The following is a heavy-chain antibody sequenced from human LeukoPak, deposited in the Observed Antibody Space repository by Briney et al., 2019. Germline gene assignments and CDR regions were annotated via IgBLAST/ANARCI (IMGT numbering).Heavy chain of an antibody. Sequence: GGSLRLSCAASGFTFSSHWMSWVRQAPGKGLEWVANINQDGSEKYYVNSVKGRFTISRDNTKNSLYLQMDSLRAEDTAIYYCARDHVVDGLVFDYWGQGALVTVSS. D-gene: IGHD2-15*01. V-gene: IGHV3-7*01. CDR2: INQDGSEK. J-gene: IGHJ4*02. CDR1: GFTFSSHW. CDR3: ARDHVVDGLVFDY.